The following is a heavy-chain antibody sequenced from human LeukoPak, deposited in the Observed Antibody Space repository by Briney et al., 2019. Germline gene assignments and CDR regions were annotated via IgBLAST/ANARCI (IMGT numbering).Heavy chain of an antibody. CDR2: INQDGSEK. Sequence: GGSLRLSCAASGFTFRSHWMTWARQVPGKGLEWVANINQDGSEKFYVDSVKGRFTISRDNAKNSLYLQMNSLRAEDTALYYCARDNSDYVEGDYWGQGTLVTVSS. D-gene: IGHD4-11*01. V-gene: IGHV3-7*01. CDR1: GFTFRSHW. J-gene: IGHJ4*02. CDR3: ARDNSDYVEGDY.